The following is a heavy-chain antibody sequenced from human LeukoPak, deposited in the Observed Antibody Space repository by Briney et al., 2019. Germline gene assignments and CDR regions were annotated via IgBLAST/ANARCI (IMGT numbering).Heavy chain of an antibody. D-gene: IGHD2/OR15-2a*01. CDR3: AKVGGKIAL. CDR1: GFTFSDYS. Sequence: GGSLRLSCAASGFTFSDYSMNWVRPAPGKGLEWVSYISSSSNTIYYADSAKGRFTISRDNAKNTLYVQMNSLRAEDTATYYCAKVGGKIALWGQGTLVTVSS. V-gene: IGHV3-48*01. J-gene: IGHJ4*02. CDR2: ISSSSNTI.